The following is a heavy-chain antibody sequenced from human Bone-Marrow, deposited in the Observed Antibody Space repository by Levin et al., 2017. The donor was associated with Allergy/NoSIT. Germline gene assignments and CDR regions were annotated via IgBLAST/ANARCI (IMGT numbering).Heavy chain of an antibody. Sequence: GESLKISCAASKFIFKNYAMAWLRQAPGQGLEWVSAVSGSGDQTYHADSVRGRFTISRDNSKDTLFLQMNNLRAEDTAVYFCAKGGVAAPPVYWGQGTLVTVSS. CDR2: VSGSGDQT. J-gene: IGHJ4*02. CDR1: KFIFKNYA. D-gene: IGHD3-10*01. V-gene: IGHV3-23*01. CDR3: AKGGVAAPPVY.